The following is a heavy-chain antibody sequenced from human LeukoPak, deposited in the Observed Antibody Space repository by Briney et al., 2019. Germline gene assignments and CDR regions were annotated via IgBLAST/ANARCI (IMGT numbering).Heavy chain of an antibody. Sequence: GGSLRLSCAASGFTFSSYSMNWVRQAPGKGLEWVSSISSSSSYIYYADSVKGRFTISSDNAKNSLYLQMNSLRAEDTAVYHCARDMSRGDSSGDFAYWGQGSLVTVSS. CDR3: ARDMSRGDSSGDFAY. J-gene: IGHJ4*02. CDR1: GFTFSSYS. V-gene: IGHV3-21*01. CDR2: ISSSSSYI. D-gene: IGHD3-22*01.